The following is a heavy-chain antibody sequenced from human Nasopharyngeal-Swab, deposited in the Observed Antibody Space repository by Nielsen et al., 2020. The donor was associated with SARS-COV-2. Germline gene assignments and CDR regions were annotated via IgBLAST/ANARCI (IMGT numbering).Heavy chain of an antibody. D-gene: IGHD2-15*01. Sequence: PGKGLEWIGSIYYSGSNYYNPSLKSRATISVDTSENQFSLKLSSVTAADTAVYYCARQGTRCSGGSCYWDAFDIWGQGTMVTVSS. CDR3: ARQGTRCSGGSCYWDAFDI. J-gene: IGHJ3*02. CDR2: IYYSGSN. V-gene: IGHV4-39*01.